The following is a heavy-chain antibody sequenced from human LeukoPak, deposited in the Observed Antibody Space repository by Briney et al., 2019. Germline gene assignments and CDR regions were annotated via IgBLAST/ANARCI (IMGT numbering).Heavy chain of an antibody. J-gene: IGHJ3*02. CDR2: ISGSGGST. V-gene: IGHV3-23*01. CDR1: GFTFSSYS. CDR3: AKYGYLVPAAMIVADAFDI. Sequence: GGSLRLSCAGSGFTFSSYSMKWVRQAPGKGLEWVSAISGSGGSTYYADSVKGRFTISRDNSKNTLYLQMNSLRAEDTAVYYCAKYGYLVPAAMIVADAFDIWGQGTMVTVSS. D-gene: IGHD2-2*01.